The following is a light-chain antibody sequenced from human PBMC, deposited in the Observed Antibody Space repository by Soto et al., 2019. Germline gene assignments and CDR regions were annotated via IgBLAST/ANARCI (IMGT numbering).Light chain of an antibody. CDR1: QSIGTY. J-gene: IGKJ4*01. CDR3: QQSYSITLT. V-gene: IGKV1-39*01. CDR2: SAS. Sequence: DIQMTQSPSSLSASVGDRVTITCRASQSIGTYFNWFQQKPGKAPKLLIYSASSLESGVPSRFSGSGSGTHFTLTISSLQSEDFATYYCQQSYSITLTFGGGTKVEIK.